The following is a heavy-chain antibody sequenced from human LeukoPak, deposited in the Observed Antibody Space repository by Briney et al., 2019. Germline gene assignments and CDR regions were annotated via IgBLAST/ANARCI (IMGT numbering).Heavy chain of an antibody. Sequence: EASVKVSCKGSGGTSSSTFSYYAISWVRQAPGQGLEWMGGIIPIFGSANYAQKFQGRVTITTDESTSTVYMELSSLRSEDTAVYYCARRLNNYESSAYYPSPFDPWGQGTLVTVSS. CDR3: ARRLNNYESSAYYPSPFDP. CDR1: GGTSSSTFSYYA. CDR2: IIPIFGSA. J-gene: IGHJ5*02. V-gene: IGHV1-69*05. D-gene: IGHD3-22*01.